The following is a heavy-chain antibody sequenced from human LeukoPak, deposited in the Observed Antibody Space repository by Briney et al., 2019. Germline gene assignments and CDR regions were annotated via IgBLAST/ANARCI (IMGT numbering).Heavy chain of an antibody. CDR3: ARGLYYYDSSDYYFDY. Sequence: SETLSLTCAVYGGSFSGYYWSWIRQPPGKGLEWIGEINHSGSTNYNPSLKSRVTISVDTSKNQFSLKLSSVTAADTAVYYCARGLYYYDSSDYYFDYWGQGTLVTVSS. CDR2: INHSGST. D-gene: IGHD3-22*01. J-gene: IGHJ4*02. V-gene: IGHV4-34*01. CDR1: GGSFSGYY.